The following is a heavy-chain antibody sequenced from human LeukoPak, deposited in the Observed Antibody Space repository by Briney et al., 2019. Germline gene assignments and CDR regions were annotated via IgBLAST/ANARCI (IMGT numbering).Heavy chain of an antibody. Sequence: PSETLSLTCTVSGGSISSYYWSWIRQPPGKGLEWIGYIYYSGSTNYNPSLKSRVTISVDTSKNQFSLKLSSVTAADTAVYYCAREEITMIGGDAFDIWGQGTMVTVSS. D-gene: IGHD3-22*01. CDR2: IYYSGST. V-gene: IGHV4-59*01. J-gene: IGHJ3*02. CDR3: AREEITMIGGDAFDI. CDR1: GGSISSYY.